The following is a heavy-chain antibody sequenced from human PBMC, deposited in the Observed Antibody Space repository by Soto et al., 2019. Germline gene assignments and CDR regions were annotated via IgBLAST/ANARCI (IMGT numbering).Heavy chain of an antibody. CDR1: GGSISSDDYY. D-gene: IGHD3-22*01. CDR2: IHSSGSI. CDR3: ARDLDGLHDDTSGPFPRPG. J-gene: IGHJ1*01. V-gene: IGHV4-30-4*01. Sequence: SETLSLTCTVSGGSISSDDYYWSWIRQAPGRGLEWIGYIHSSGSIYYNPSLKSRATISIDTAGNQFSLKVSSVTVADTAVYYCARDLDGLHDDTSGPFPRPGWGQGTLVTVSS.